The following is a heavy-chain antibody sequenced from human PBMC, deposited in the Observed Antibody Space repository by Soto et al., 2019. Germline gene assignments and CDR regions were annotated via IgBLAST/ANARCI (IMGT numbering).Heavy chain of an antibody. V-gene: IGHV3-23*01. Sequence: PGGSLRLSCAASGFTFSSYAMSWVRQAPGKGLEWVSAISGSGGSTYYADSVKGRFTISRDNSKNTLYLQMNSLRAEDTAVYYCAKDSDSSSSEAYFQHWGQGTLVTVSS. J-gene: IGHJ1*01. CDR2: ISGSGGST. CDR1: GFTFSSYA. CDR3: AKDSDSSSSEAYFQH. D-gene: IGHD6-6*01.